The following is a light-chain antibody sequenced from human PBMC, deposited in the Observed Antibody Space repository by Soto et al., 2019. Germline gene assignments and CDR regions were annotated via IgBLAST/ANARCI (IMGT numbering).Light chain of an antibody. J-gene: IGKJ1*01. CDR1: QNIWRL. CDR3: QQSYSIPPT. V-gene: IGKV1-12*01. Sequence: DIQMTQYPSSVSASVGDRVTITCRASQNIWRLLAWYQQKPGKAPELLIYDASSLQSGVPPRFSGSGSGTDFTLTISSLQPEDFATYYCQQSYSIPPTFGQGTKVDIK. CDR2: DAS.